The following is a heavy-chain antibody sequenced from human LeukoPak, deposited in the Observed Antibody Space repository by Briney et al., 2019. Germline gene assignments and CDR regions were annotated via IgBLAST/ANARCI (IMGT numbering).Heavy chain of an antibody. CDR3: VRERGATVAY. CDR1: GYTFRGYY. V-gene: IGHV1-2*02. J-gene: IGHJ4*02. CDR2: INFIIGDT. D-gene: IGHD1-26*01. Sequence: GASVKVSCKASGYTFRGYYMRWVRQAPGQGVEWMGWINFIIGDTNYAQKLPGRVTVTRATSISTTYMELSSLRADDTAIYHCVRERGATVAYWGQGTLVTVSS.